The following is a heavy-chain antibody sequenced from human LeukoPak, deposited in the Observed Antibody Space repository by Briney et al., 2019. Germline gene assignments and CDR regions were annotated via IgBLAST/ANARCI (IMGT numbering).Heavy chain of an antibody. V-gene: IGHV3-11*04. CDR3: AREVDTAMVNYYYYYMDV. CDR1: GFTFSDYY. CDR2: ISSSGSTI. D-gene: IGHD5-18*01. J-gene: IGHJ6*03. Sequence: GGSLRLSCAASGFTFSDYYMSWIRQAPGKGLEWVSYISSSGSTIYYADSVKGRFTISRDNAKNSLYLQMNSLRAEDTAVYYCAREVDTAMVNYYYYYMDVWGKGTTVTVSS.